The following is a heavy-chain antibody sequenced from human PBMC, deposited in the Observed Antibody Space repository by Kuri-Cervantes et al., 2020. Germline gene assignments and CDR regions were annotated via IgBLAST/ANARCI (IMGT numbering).Heavy chain of an antibody. Sequence: GGSLRLSCAASGFTFSSYAMHWVRQAPGKGLEYVSAITSNGGSTYYADSVKGRFTISRDNSQNTLYLQMSSLRAEDTAVYYCAKVQSRSIFFRVAFDMWGQGTMVTVSS. CDR2: ITSNGGST. CDR1: GFTFSSYA. D-gene: IGHD3-3*01. J-gene: IGHJ3*02. CDR3: AKVQSRSIFFRVAFDM. V-gene: IGHV3-64*02.